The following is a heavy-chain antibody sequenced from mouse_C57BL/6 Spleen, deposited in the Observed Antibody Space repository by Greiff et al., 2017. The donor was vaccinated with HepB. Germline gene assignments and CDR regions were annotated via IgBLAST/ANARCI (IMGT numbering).Heavy chain of an antibody. D-gene: IGHD2-3*01. CDR3: ARDGIYDGYYGDYAMDY. CDR1: GFTFSDYY. J-gene: IGHJ4*01. V-gene: IGHV5-16*01. Sequence: EVQRVESEGGLVQPGSSMKLSCTASGFTFSDYYMAWVRQVPEKGLEWVANINYDGSSTYYLDSLKSRFIISRDNAKNILYLQMSSLKSEDTATYYCARDGIYDGYYGDYAMDYWGQGTSVTVSS. CDR2: INYDGSST.